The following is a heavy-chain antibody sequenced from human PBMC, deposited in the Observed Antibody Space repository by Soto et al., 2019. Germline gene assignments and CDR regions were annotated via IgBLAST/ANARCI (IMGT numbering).Heavy chain of an antibody. CDR2: ISTYNGNA. CDR1: GYTFTKYG. D-gene: IGHD2-21*01. CDR3: ARRIAAGGYYYYAFDV. Sequence: ASVKVSCKASGYTFTKYGISWVRQAPGQGLEWMGWISTYNGNANYGQKLQGRLTMTTDTSTSTAYMELRSLISDDTAVYYCARRIAAGGYYYYAFDVWGQGTAVTVSS. J-gene: IGHJ6*02. V-gene: IGHV1-18*01.